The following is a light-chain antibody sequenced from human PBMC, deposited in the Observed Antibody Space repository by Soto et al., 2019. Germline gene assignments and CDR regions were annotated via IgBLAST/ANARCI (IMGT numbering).Light chain of an antibody. J-gene: IGKJ1*01. V-gene: IGKV3-20*01. Sequence: EIVLTQSPDTLSLSPGERATLSCRASQSVSSSYLAWYQQKPGQAPRLLIYGASSRATGIPDRFSGSGSGTDFTLTISRLEPEDFALYYCQQYGSSPGTFGQWTKVEIK. CDR3: QQYGSSPGT. CDR1: QSVSSSY. CDR2: GAS.